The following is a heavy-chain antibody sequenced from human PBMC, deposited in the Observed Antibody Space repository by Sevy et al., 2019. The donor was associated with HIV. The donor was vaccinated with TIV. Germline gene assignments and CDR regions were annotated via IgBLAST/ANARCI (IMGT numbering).Heavy chain of an antibody. J-gene: IGHJ6*03. V-gene: IGHV3-20*01. CDR3: ARVIEGAYSSSLYYYYYMDV. CDR2: INWNGGST. CDR1: GFTFDDYG. Sequence: GGSLRLSCAASGFTFDDYGMSWVRQAPGKGLEWVSGINWNGGSTGYADSVKGRFTISRDNAKNSLYLQMNSLRVEDTALYHCARVIEGAYSSSLYYYYYMDVWGKGTTVTVSS. D-gene: IGHD6-6*01.